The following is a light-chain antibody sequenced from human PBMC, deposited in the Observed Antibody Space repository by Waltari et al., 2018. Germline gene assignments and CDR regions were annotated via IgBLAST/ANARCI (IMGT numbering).Light chain of an antibody. CDR1: QSVSMA. CDR2: DAF. Sequence: SCRASQSVSMALAWYQQKPGQAPSLLIYDAFSRATGIPDRFSGSGSGTDFSLTISRLEPEDFAVYYCQKYESLPATFGQGTKVEIK. CDR3: QKYESLPAT. V-gene: IGKV3-20*01. J-gene: IGKJ1*01.